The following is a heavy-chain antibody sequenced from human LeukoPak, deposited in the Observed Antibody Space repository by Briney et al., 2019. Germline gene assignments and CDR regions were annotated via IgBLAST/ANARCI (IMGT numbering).Heavy chain of an antibody. CDR3: ARESSSWYWFDP. D-gene: IGHD6-13*01. J-gene: IGHJ5*02. V-gene: IGHV4-31*03. CDR1: GGSISSGGYY. Sequence: SETLSLTCTVSGGSISSGGYYWGWIRQHPGKGLEWIGYIYYSGSTYYNPSLKSRVTISVDTSKNQFSLKLSSVTAADTAVYYCARESSSWYWFDPWGQGTLVTVSS. CDR2: IYYSGST.